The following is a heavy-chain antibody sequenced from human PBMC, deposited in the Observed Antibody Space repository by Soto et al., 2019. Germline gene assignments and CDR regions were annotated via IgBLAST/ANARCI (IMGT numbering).Heavy chain of an antibody. CDR2: INPSGGRT. CDR1: GNSFATYY. Sequence: GASVKVSCKASGNSFATYYIHLVRQAPGQGLEWMGIINPSGGRTTYAQKFQGRVTMTRDTSTSTFHMELSSLTSEDTAVYYCAGLYHYDSSGYYDYWGQGTLVTVSS. J-gene: IGHJ4*02. D-gene: IGHD3-22*01. V-gene: IGHV1-46*01. CDR3: AGLYHYDSSGYYDY.